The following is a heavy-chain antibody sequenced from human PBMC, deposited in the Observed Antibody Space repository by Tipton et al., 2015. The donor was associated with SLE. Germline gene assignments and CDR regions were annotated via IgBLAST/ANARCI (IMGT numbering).Heavy chain of an antibody. V-gene: IGHV3-23*01. CDR1: GFTFRSYA. D-gene: IGHD2-15*01. J-gene: IGHJ4*02. CDR2: ISGSGGST. CDR3: AKGYLYCSGGSCFFDY. Sequence: SLRLSCAASGFTFRSYAMSWVRQAPGKGLEWVSAISGSGGSTYYADSVKGRFTISRDNSKNTLYLQMNSLRAEDTAVYYCAKGYLYCSGGSCFFDYWGQGTLVTVSS.